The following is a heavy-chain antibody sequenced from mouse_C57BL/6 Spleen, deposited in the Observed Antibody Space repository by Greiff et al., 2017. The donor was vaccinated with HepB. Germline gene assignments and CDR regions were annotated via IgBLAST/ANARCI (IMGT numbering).Heavy chain of an antibody. D-gene: IGHD1-1*01. CDR3: ARGDYYGSSFDY. CDR2: IYPGSGNT. CDR1: GYSFTSYY. V-gene: IGHV1-66*01. Sequence: QVQLKQSGPELVKPGASVKISCKASGYSFTSYYIHWVKQRPGQGLEWIGWIYPGSGNTKYNEKFKGKATLTADTSSSTAYMQLSSLTSEDSAVYYCARGDYYGSSFDYWGQGTTLTVSS. J-gene: IGHJ2*01.